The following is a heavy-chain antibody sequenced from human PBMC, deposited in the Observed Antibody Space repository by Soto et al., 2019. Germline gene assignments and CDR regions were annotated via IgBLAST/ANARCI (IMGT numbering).Heavy chain of an antibody. J-gene: IGHJ6*02. CDR2: VNHAGTT. CDR3: ARDSDDFWSGSRYGMDV. D-gene: IGHD3-3*01. Sequence: ASETLSLTCAVYGGSFSCFYWTWIRQPPGKGLEWIGEVNHAGTTKFNPSLKSRVTISVDTIKNHFSLNLTSVTAADTAVYYCARDSDDFWSGSRYGMDVWGQGTTVTVSS. CDR1: GGSFSCFY. V-gene: IGHV4-34*01.